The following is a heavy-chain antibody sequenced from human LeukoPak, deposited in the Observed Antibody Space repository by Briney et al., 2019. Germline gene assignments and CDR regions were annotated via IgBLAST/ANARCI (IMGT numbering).Heavy chain of an antibody. J-gene: IGHJ4*02. CDR1: GGSISSYY. V-gene: IGHV4-59*01. CDR3: ARLIDGVCLN. Sequence: SETLSLTCTVSGGSISSYYWSWIRQPPGKGLEWIGYIYYSGSTNYNPSLKSLVTMSVDTSKNQFSLKLSSVTAADTAVYYCARLIDGVCLNWGQGTLVTVSS. CDR2: IYYSGST. D-gene: IGHD2-8*01.